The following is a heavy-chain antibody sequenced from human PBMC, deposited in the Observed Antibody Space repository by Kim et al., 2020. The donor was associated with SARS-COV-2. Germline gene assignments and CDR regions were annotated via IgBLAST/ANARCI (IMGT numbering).Heavy chain of an antibody. Sequence: KQDGSEKYYVDSVKGRFTISRDNAKNSLYLQMNSLRAEDTAVYYCARDPGIWGQGTTVTVSS. CDR3: ARDPGI. J-gene: IGHJ6*02. CDR2: KQDGSEK. V-gene: IGHV3-7*01.